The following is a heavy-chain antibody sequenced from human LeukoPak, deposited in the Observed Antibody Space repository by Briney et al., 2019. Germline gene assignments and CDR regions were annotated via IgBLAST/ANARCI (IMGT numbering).Heavy chain of an antibody. J-gene: IGHJ4*02. CDR3: AKNHYYDSSGAFDY. D-gene: IGHD3-22*01. Sequence: GRSLRLSCAASGFTFSSYGMHWVRRAPGKGLEWVTFISYGGSDKYYADSVKGRFTISRDNSKNTLYLQMNSLRAEDTAVYYCAKNHYYDSSGAFDYWGQGTLVTVSS. CDR1: GFTFSSYG. CDR2: ISYGGSDK. V-gene: IGHV3-30*18.